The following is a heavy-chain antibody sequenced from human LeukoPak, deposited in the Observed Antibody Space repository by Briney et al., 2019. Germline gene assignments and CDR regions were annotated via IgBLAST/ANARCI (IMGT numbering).Heavy chain of an antibody. CDR2: IIPIFGTA. J-gene: IGHJ3*02. V-gene: IGHV1-69*13. Sequence: VASVAVSCKASGGTFSSYAISWVRQAPGQGLEWMGGIIPIFGTANYAQKFQGRVTITADESTSTAYMELSSLRSEDTAVYYCAREHVGITIFGEEAFDIWGQGTMVTVSS. CDR1: GGTFSSYA. CDR3: AREHVGITIFGEEAFDI. D-gene: IGHD3-3*01.